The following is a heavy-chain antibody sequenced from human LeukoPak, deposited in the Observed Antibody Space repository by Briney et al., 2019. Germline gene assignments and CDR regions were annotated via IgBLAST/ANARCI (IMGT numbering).Heavy chain of an antibody. J-gene: IGHJ4*02. Sequence: SXVRXXXXXGXEWVSVIYSGGSTYYADSVKGLFTITRDNSKNPLYLQLNSLRAEDTAVYYCARDSEVGPPEYWGQGTLVTVSS. CDR2: IYSGGST. D-gene: IGHD2-2*01. V-gene: IGHV3-53*01. CDR3: ARDSEVGPPEY.